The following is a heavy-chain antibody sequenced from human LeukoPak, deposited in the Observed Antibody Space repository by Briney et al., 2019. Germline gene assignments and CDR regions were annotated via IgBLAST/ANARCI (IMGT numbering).Heavy chain of an antibody. D-gene: IGHD6-19*01. J-gene: IGHJ4*02. Sequence: SETLSLTCSVSGDSISSSAYYWGWIRQTPGKGLEWIGSFDYSGSTFYNPSLKSRVTISVDTSKNQFSLKLSSVTAADTAVYYCARLRQWLTPLRGEKYYFDYWGQGTLVTVSS. V-gene: IGHV4-39*01. CDR2: FDYSGST. CDR3: ARLRQWLTPLRGEKYYFDY. CDR1: GDSISSSAYY.